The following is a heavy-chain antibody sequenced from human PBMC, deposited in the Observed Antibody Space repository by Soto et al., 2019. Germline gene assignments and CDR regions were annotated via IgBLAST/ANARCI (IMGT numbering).Heavy chain of an antibody. CDR3: ARETSMLYYYDSS. V-gene: IGHV3-48*02. J-gene: IGHJ4*02. CDR1: GFTLSSYR. Sequence: EVQLVESGGGLVQPGGSLRLSCAASGFTLSSYRMNWVRQAPGKGLEWVSYISSSSSTIYYADSVKGRFTISRDNAKNSLYLQMNSLRDEDTAVYYCARETSMLYYYDSSWGQGTLVTVSS. CDR2: ISSSSSTI. D-gene: IGHD3-22*01.